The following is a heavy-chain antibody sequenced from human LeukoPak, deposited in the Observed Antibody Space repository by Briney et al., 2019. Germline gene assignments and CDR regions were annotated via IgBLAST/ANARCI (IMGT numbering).Heavy chain of an antibody. CDR1: GFTFSSYA. Sequence: GGSLRLSCAASGFTFSSYAMSWVRQAPGKGLEWVSAISGSGGSTYYADSVKGRYTISRDNSKNTLYLQMNSLRAEDTAVYYCAKDWAIVGATRPFDYWGQGTLVTVSS. CDR2: ISGSGGST. D-gene: IGHD1-26*01. J-gene: IGHJ4*02. V-gene: IGHV3-23*01. CDR3: AKDWAIVGATRPFDY.